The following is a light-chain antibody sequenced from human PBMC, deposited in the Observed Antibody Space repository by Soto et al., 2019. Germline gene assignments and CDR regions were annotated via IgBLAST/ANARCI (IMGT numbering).Light chain of an antibody. CDR2: GIS. J-gene: IGKJ5*01. CDR3: QQYSKWPIT. CDR1: QSVNSN. V-gene: IGKV3-15*01. Sequence: EMVMKQSPAILSVSTGESATLSCRASQSVNSNYLAWYQQHPGQPPRLLIYGISTRATGIPARFSGSGSGTEFSLTISSLQSEDFAVYYCQQYSKWPITFGQGTLLEI.